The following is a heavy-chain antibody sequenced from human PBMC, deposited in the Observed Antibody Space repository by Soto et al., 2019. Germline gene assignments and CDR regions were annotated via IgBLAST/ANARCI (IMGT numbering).Heavy chain of an antibody. CDR1: GFTFSSYA. Sequence: LRLSCAASGFTFSSYAMSWVRQAPGKGLEWVSAISGSGGSTYYADSVKGRFTISRDNSKNTLYLQMNSLRAEDTAVYYCAKNPMIVVVITEGWFDPWGQGTLVTVSS. CDR3: AKNPMIVVVITEGWFDP. V-gene: IGHV3-23*01. CDR2: ISGSGGST. D-gene: IGHD3-22*01. J-gene: IGHJ5*02.